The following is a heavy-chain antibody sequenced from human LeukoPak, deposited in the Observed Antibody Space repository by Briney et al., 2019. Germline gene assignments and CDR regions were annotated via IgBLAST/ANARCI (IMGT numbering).Heavy chain of an antibody. J-gene: IGHJ6*03. Sequence: SETLSLTCTLSGGSMSSRGYYWSWIRRHPGKGLEWFGYIYYSGRTYYHPCPSSRVPISVETPKNPFSLKLSSVTAADTAVYYCAREGQQLVLYYYYCIDGWGKGTTVSVCS. CDR2: IYYSGRT. CDR1: GGSMSSRGYY. V-gene: IGHV4-31*03. CDR3: AREGQQLVLYYYYCIDG. D-gene: IGHD6-13*01.